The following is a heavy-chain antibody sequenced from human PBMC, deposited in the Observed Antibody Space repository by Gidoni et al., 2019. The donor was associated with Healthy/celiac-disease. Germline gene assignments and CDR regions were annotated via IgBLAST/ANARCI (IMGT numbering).Heavy chain of an antibody. J-gene: IGHJ4*02. CDR1: GYTFNGYY. Sequence: QVQLVQSGAEVKKPGASVKVSCKASGYTFNGYYMHWVRQAPGQGLEWMGWINPNTGGTTYAPKFQGRVTMTRDTSISTAYMELSRLRSDDTAVYYCATDVGNRIAAAVGPDYWGQGTLVTVSS. V-gene: IGHV1-2*02. D-gene: IGHD6-13*01. CDR3: ATDVGNRIAAAVGPDY. CDR2: INPNTGGT.